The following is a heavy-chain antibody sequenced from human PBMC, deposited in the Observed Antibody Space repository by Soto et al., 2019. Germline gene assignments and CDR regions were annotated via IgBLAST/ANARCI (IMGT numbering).Heavy chain of an antibody. Sequence: QVQLVESGGGVVQPGRSLRLSCAASGFTFSSYGMHWVRQAPGKGLEWVAVISYDGSNKYYADSVKGRFTISRDNSKNTLYLQMNSLRAEDTAVYYCAKDSAVHDYGDYCFDYWGQGTLVTVSS. CDR2: ISYDGSNK. V-gene: IGHV3-30*18. D-gene: IGHD4-17*01. CDR3: AKDSAVHDYGDYCFDY. J-gene: IGHJ4*02. CDR1: GFTFSSYG.